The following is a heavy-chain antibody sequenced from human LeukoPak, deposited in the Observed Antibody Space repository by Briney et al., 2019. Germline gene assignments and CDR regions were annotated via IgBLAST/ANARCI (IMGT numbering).Heavy chain of an antibody. CDR2: IYSGGST. Sequence: GGSLRLSCAASGFTVSSNYMSWVRQAPGKGLEWVSVIYSGGSTYYADSVKGRFTISRHNSKNTLYLQMNSLRAEDTAVYYCARGDYDFWSGYSRGMDVWGQGTTVTVSS. J-gene: IGHJ6*02. D-gene: IGHD3-3*01. CDR3: ARGDYDFWSGYSRGMDV. CDR1: GFTVSSNY. V-gene: IGHV3-53*04.